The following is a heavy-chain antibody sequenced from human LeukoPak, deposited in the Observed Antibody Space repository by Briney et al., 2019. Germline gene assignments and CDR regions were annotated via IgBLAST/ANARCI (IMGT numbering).Heavy chain of an antibody. D-gene: IGHD3-16*01. V-gene: IGHV3-7*01. CDR1: GFTFSSYW. CDR2: IKQDGSEK. CDR3: ARVRGRGSMDV. J-gene: IGHJ6*03. Sequence: PGGSLRLSCAASGFTFSSYWMSWVRQAPGKGLEWVANIKQDGSEKYSVDSVKGRFTISRDNAKNTLYLQMNSLRAEDTAVYYCARVRGRGSMDVWGKGTTVTVSS.